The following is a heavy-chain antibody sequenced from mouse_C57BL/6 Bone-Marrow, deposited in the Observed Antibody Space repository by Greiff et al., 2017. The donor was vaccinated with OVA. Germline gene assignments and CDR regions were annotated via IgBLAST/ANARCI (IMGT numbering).Heavy chain of an antibody. Sequence: EVQLQQSGAELVRPGASVKLSCTASGFNIKDDYMHWVKQRPEQGLEWIGWIDPENGDTEYASKFQGKATITADTSSNTAYLQLSSLTSEDTAVYYCTTIVITTVVATHWYFDVWGTGTTVTVSS. J-gene: IGHJ1*03. CDR1: GFNIKDDY. CDR3: TTIVITTVVATHWYFDV. D-gene: IGHD1-1*01. CDR2: IDPENGDT. V-gene: IGHV14-4*01.